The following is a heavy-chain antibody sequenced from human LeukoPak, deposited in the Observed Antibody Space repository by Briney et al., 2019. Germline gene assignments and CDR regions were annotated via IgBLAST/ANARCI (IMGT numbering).Heavy chain of an antibody. Sequence: PSETLSLTCAVYGGSFSGYYWSWIRQPPGKGLEWIGEINHSGSTNYNPSLKSRVTISVDTSKNQFSLKLSSVTAADTAVYYCARGGYCSSTSCQIDYWGQETLVTVSS. CDR3: ARGGYCSSTSCQIDY. V-gene: IGHV4-34*01. D-gene: IGHD2-2*01. CDR2: INHSGST. J-gene: IGHJ4*02. CDR1: GGSFSGYY.